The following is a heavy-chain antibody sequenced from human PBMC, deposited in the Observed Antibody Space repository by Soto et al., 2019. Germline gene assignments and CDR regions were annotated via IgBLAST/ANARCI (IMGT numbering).Heavy chain of an antibody. J-gene: IGHJ4*02. CDR2: NYNSGNT. CDR3: AGLPYDWSYDTVR. V-gene: IGHV4-59*08. Sequence: QVRLQESGPGLVKPSETLSLNCNVSGGSFSNYYWTWVRQSPGKGLGWIGYNYNSGNTDYKPSLKSRVTKSEDSSENQFALRLSSVTAADTAVYYCAGLPYDWSYDTVRWGQGILVTVSA. D-gene: IGHD1-20*01. CDR1: GGSFSNYY.